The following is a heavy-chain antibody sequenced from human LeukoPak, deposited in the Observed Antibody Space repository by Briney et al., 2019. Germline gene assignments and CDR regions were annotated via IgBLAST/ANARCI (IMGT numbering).Heavy chain of an antibody. Sequence: SAKVSCKASGCTFSSYAISWVRQAPGQGLEWMGGIIPIFGTANYAQKFQGRVTITADESTSTAYMELSSLRSEDTAVYYCGLGGYCFDPRGQGTLVTVSS. D-gene: IGHD1-26*01. CDR2: IIPIFGTA. J-gene: IGHJ5*02. CDR3: GLGGYCFDP. CDR1: GCTFSSYA. V-gene: IGHV1-69*13.